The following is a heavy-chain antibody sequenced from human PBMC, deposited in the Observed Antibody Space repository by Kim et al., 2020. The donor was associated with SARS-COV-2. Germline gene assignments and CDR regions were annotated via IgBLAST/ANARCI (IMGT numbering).Heavy chain of an antibody. V-gene: IGHV4-34*01. CDR3: ARGGYSSSWYGQRGWCDP. J-gene: IGHJ5*02. Sequence: SETLSLTCAVSGGSLSGNSWNWIRQSPGKGLEWIGEINRSGSTKYNPSLKSRVTISVDTPKNQFSLRLNSVTVADTAVYYCARGGYSSSWYGQRGWCDPWGQGTLVTVSS. CDR1: GGSLSGNS. D-gene: IGHD6-13*01. CDR2: INRSGST.